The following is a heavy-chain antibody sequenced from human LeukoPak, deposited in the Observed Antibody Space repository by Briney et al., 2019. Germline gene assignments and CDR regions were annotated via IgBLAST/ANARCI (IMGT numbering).Heavy chain of an antibody. CDR2: ISSNSAYI. V-gene: IGHV3-9*01. CDR1: GFNFDDYA. Sequence: PGGSLRLSCAASGFNFDDYAMHWVRQGPGMGLEWVSGISSNSAYIAYADSVKGRFTISRDNSENTVYLQMNNLRADDTAIYYCCKGDYAYYYYMDVWGKGTTVTVSS. CDR3: CKGDYAYYYYMDV. D-gene: IGHD4-17*01. J-gene: IGHJ6*03.